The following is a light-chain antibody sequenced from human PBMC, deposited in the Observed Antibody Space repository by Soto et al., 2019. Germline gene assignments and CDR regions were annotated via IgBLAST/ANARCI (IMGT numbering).Light chain of an antibody. Sequence: DIQMTQSPSSLSASVGDRVTITCQASQDISNYLNWYQQKPGKAPKLLIYDASNLETGVPSRFSGSLSGTDFTFTISSLQPEDIATYYCQQYDNLPRTFGQGTKVEIK. V-gene: IGKV1-33*01. CDR2: DAS. CDR3: QQYDNLPRT. CDR1: QDISNY. J-gene: IGKJ1*01.